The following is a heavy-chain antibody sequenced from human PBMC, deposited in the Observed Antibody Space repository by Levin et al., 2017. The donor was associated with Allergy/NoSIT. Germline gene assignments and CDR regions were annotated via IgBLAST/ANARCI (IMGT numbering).Heavy chain of an antibody. CDR3: ARDRYYDSSFAFDI. Sequence: GGSLRLSCAASGFTFDDYGMSWVRQAPGKGLEWVSGINWNGGSTGYADSVKGRFTISRDNAKNSLYLQMNSLRAEDTALYYCARDRYYDSSFAFDIWGQGTMVTVSS. V-gene: IGHV3-20*04. J-gene: IGHJ3*02. CDR1: GFTFDDYG. CDR2: INWNGGST. D-gene: IGHD3-22*01.